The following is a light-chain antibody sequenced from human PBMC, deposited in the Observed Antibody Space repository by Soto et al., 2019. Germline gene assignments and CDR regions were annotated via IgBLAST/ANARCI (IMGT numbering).Light chain of an antibody. Sequence: EIVLTQSPGTLSLSPGERATLSCRASQSISSNLAWYQQKPGQNPRLLIYGASTRATGIPARFSGSGSGTEFTLTISSLQSEDFVVYHCQQYNTWTWTFGQGTKVDIK. CDR1: QSISSN. V-gene: IGKV3-15*01. CDR2: GAS. J-gene: IGKJ1*01. CDR3: QQYNTWTWT.